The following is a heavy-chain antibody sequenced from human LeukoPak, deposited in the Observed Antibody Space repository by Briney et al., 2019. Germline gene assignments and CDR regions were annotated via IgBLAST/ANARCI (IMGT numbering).Heavy chain of an antibody. D-gene: IGHD3-22*01. CDR1: GFTFSSYA. CDR2: ISSSSSYI. Sequence: GGSLRLSCAASGFTFSSYAMNWVRQAPGKGLEWVSFISSSSSYIYYADSVKGRFTISRDNAKNSLSLQMNSLRGEDTAVYYCARLADYDSSGYFDYWGQGTLVTVSS. CDR3: ARLADYDSSGYFDY. V-gene: IGHV3-21*01. J-gene: IGHJ4*02.